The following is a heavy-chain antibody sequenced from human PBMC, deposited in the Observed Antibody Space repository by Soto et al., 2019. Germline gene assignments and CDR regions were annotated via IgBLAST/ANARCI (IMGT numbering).Heavy chain of an antibody. J-gene: IGHJ4*02. CDR2: IYPSDSDT. D-gene: IGHD2-15*01. CDR1: DYGFAVYW. Sequence: ESLKISCKGSDYGFAVYWIAWVRQMPGKGLEWMGIIYPSDSDTRYSPSFQGQITISADKSISTAYLQWSSLKASDTAMYCWARQDRAAYYYFDYWGQGTLVTVSS. V-gene: IGHV5-51*01. CDR3: ARQDRAAYYYFDY.